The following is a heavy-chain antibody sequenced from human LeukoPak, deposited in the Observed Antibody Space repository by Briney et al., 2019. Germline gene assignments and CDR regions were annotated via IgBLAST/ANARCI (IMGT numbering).Heavy chain of an antibody. Sequence: SGTLSLSCAVYGGSFSGYYWSWIRQPPGKGLEWIGEINHSGSTKYNPSLKSRVTISVDTSKNQFSLKLSSVTAADTAVYYCARDTDDDGGGTTFDHWGQGTLVTVSS. CDR2: INHSGST. D-gene: IGHD1-1*01. V-gene: IGHV4-34*01. CDR3: ARDTDDDGGGTTFDH. CDR1: GGSFSGYY. J-gene: IGHJ4*02.